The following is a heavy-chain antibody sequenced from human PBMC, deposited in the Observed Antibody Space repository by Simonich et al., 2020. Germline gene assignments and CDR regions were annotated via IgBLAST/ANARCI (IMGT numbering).Heavy chain of an antibody. V-gene: IGHV3-30*07. Sequence: QVQLVESGGGVVQPGRSLRLSCAASGFTFISFAMHWVRQDPGKGLEWVAVISYDGSNKYYADSGKGRFTISRDNSKNTLYLQMNSLRAEDTAVYYCARGALYWGQGTLVTVSS. CDR3: ARGALY. J-gene: IGHJ4*02. CDR2: ISYDGSNK. CDR1: GFTFISFA.